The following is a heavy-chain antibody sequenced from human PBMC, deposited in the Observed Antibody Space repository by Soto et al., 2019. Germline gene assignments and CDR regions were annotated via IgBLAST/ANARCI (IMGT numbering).Heavy chain of an antibody. V-gene: IGHV1-3*01. Sequence: QVPLVQSGAEVKKPGASVKVSCKASGYTFTSYAMHWVRQAPGQRLEWRGWINAGNGNTKYSQKFQGRVTITRDTSASTAYMELSSLRSEDTAVYYCARDPVSRAVPAAMVYYYYGMDVWGQGTTVTVSS. CDR2: INAGNGNT. CDR1: GYTFTSYA. J-gene: IGHJ6*02. D-gene: IGHD2-2*01. CDR3: ARDPVSRAVPAAMVYYYYGMDV.